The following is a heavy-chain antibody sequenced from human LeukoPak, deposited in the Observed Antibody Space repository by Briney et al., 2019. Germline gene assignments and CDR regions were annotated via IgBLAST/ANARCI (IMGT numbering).Heavy chain of an antibody. CDR2: INPNSGGT. V-gene: IGHV1-2*02. CDR1: GYTFTGYY. Sequence: ASVKVSCKASGYTFTGYYMHWVRQAPGQGLEWTGWINPNSGGTNYAQKFQGRVTMTRDTSISTAYMELSRLRSDDTAVYYCARDQLDYYDSSGYYFYWGQGTLVTVSS. CDR3: ARDQLDYYDSSGYYFY. D-gene: IGHD3-22*01. J-gene: IGHJ4*02.